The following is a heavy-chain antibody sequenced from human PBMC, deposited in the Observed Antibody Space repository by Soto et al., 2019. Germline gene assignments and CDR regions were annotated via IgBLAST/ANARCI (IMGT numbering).Heavy chain of an antibody. V-gene: IGHV1-69*13. CDR3: ATTSRADYYDSSGYYYYYFDY. CDR1: GGSFSSYA. Sequence: ASVKVSCKASGGSFSSYAISWVRQAPGQRLEWMGGIIPIFGTANYAQKFQGRVTITADESTSTAYMELSSLRSEDTAVYYCATTSRADYYDSSGYYYYYFDYWGQGTLVTVSS. D-gene: IGHD3-22*01. CDR2: IIPIFGTA. J-gene: IGHJ4*02.